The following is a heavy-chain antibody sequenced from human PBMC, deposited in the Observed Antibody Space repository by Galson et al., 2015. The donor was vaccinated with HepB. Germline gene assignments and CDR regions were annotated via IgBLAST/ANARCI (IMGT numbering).Heavy chain of an antibody. CDR3: ATVEILVVRGGLRTRSYFDY. V-gene: IGHV3-21*01. Sequence: SLRLSCAASRFAFSSYSMNWVRQAPGKGLEWVASISSSSSYIYYADSVKGRFTISRDNARNSLYLQMNSLRAEDTAVYHCATVEILVVRGGLRTRSYFDYWGRGTLVTVSS. D-gene: IGHD3-10*01. J-gene: IGHJ4*02. CDR1: RFAFSSYS. CDR2: ISSSSSYI.